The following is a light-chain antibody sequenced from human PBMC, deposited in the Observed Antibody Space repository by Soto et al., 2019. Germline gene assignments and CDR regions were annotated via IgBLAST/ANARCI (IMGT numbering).Light chain of an antibody. V-gene: IGKV1-39*01. J-gene: IGKJ1*01. Sequence: DIPMTQSPASLSAFVGDRVTITCRASQNINAYLNWYQQKPGKAPKLLIYAASSLQSGIPSRFSGSGSGTDFTLTVSSLQPEDFATYYCQQSYGSPHTFGQGTKVEI. CDR2: AAS. CDR3: QQSYGSPHT. CDR1: QNINAY.